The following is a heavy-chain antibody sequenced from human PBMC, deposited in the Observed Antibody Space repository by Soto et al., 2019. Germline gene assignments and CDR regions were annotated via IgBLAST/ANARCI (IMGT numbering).Heavy chain of an antibody. CDR3: ARDGGVVVPGYYGMDV. V-gene: IGHV4-31*03. Sequence: QVQLQESGPGLVKPSQTLSLTCTVSGGSISSGGYYWSWIRQHPGKGLEWIGYIYYSGSTYYNPSLKSRVTISVDTSKNQFSLKLSSVTAADTAVYYCARDGGVVVPGYYGMDVWDQGTTVTVSS. J-gene: IGHJ6*02. D-gene: IGHD2-2*01. CDR1: GGSISSGGYY. CDR2: IYYSGST.